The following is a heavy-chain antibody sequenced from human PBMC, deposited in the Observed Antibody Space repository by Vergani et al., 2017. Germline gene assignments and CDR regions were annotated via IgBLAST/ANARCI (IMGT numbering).Heavy chain of an antibody. CDR3: ARDWRERRTYYFYMDV. J-gene: IGHJ6*03. Sequence: QVQLQESGPGLVKPSETLSLTCTVSGGSISSYYWSWIRQPPGKGLEWIGYVYYSGSTNYKPSLKSRVTKSGATSTNQFALKLSSVTAVDTAVYYCARDWRERRTYYFYMDVWGKGTTVTVSS. CDR1: GGSISSYY. V-gene: IGHV4-59*01. D-gene: IGHD1-1*01. CDR2: VYYSGST.